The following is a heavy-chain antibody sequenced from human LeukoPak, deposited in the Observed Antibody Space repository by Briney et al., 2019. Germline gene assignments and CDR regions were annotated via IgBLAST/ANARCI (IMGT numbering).Heavy chain of an antibody. Sequence: SETLSLTCTVSGGSISSYYWSWIRQPAGKGLEWIGRIYTSGSTNYNPSLKSRVTMSVDTSKNQFSLKLSSVTAADTAVYYCATARRYCDYVWGSYRPDFDYWGQGTLVTVSS. CDR3: ATARRYCDYVWGSYRPDFDY. J-gene: IGHJ4*02. CDR1: GGSISSYY. CDR2: IYTSGST. V-gene: IGHV4-4*07. D-gene: IGHD3-16*02.